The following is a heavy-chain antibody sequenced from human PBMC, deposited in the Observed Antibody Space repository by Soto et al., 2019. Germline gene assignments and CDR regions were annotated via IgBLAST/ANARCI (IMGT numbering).Heavy chain of an antibody. V-gene: IGHV3-48*01. CDR1: GFTFSSYR. J-gene: IGHJ5*01. Sequence: EVQLVESGGGLVQPGGPLRLSCAASGFTFSSYRMNWVRQAPGKRLEWVSYISSSSSTIYCADSVKGRFTITGDNAKNALSLQMNSLRAEDTAVYYCAREYCSSTSCLNWFDSWGQGTLVTVSS. D-gene: IGHD2-2*01. CDR3: AREYCSSTSCLNWFDS. CDR2: ISSSSSTI.